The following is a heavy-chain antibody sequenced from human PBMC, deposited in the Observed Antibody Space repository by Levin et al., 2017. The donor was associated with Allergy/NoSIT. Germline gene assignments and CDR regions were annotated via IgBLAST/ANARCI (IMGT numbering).Heavy chain of an antibody. D-gene: IGHD3-10*01. V-gene: IGHV3-11*01. J-gene: IGHJ6*02. Sequence: GGSLRLSFSSSFFLFLSSSLLFLLPSPLKGLEWVSHISSSGSTRYFADSVKGRITISRDNAKNSLYLQMNSLRAEDAAVYYCARVKAPTIMVRGPRARLYYGMDVWGQGTTVTVSS. CDR1: FFLFLSSS. CDR3: ARVKAPTIMVRGPRARLYYGMDV. CDR2: ISSSGSTR.